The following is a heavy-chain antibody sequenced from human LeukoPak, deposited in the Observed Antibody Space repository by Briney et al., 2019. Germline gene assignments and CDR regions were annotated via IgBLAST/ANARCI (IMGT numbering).Heavy chain of an antibody. CDR1: GGTFSSYA. V-gene: IGHV1-69*06. Sequence: ASVKVSCKASGGTFSSYAISWVRQAPGQGLEWMGGIIPIFGTANYAQKFQDRLRITADKSTSTAYMELSSLRSEDTAFYYCAISYSTSYYDGNNWFNPWGQGTLVTVSS. CDR2: IIPIFGTA. D-gene: IGHD1-26*01. CDR3: AISYSTSYYDGNNWFNP. J-gene: IGHJ5*02.